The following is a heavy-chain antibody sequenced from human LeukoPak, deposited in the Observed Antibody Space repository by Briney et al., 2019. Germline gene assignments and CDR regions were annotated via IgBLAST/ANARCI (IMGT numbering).Heavy chain of an antibody. CDR3: TSNYCSGGSCYLY. D-gene: IGHD2-15*01. Sequence: PGGSLRLSCAASGFTFSGSVMHWVRQASGKGLEWVGRTRSKANNYATAYVASVKGRFTISRDDSKNTAFLQMNSLKTEDTAVYYCTSNYCSGGSCYLYWGQGTLVTVSS. J-gene: IGHJ4*02. CDR1: GFTFSGSV. V-gene: IGHV3-73*01. CDR2: TRSKANNYAT.